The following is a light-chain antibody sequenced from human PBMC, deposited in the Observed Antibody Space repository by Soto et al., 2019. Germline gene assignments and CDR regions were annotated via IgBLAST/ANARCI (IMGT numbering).Light chain of an antibody. J-gene: IGLJ2*01. V-gene: IGLV2-14*01. Sequence: QSVLTQPASVSGSPGQSITISCTGTSSDVGGYKYVSWYQQHPGKAPKLMIYEVTNRPSGLSNRFSGSKSGNTASLTISGLQAEDEADCYCSSYTSNTVLFGGGTKLTVL. CDR1: SSDVGGYKY. CDR2: EVT. CDR3: SSYTSNTVL.